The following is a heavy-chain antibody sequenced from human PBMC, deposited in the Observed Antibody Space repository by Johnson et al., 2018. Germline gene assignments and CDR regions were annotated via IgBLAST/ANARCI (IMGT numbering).Heavy chain of an antibody. D-gene: IGHD6-13*01. CDR2: ISYDGSNK. CDR1: GFTFSSYG. J-gene: IGHJ1*01. Sequence: VQLVESGGGVVQPGRSLRLSCAASGFTFSSYGMHWVRQAPGKGLEWVAVISYDGSNKYYADSVKGRFTISRDNSKNTLYLQMNSQRAEDTAVYYCAREEGIAAAGLLHHWGQGTLVTVSS. V-gene: IGHV3-30*03. CDR3: AREEGIAAAGLLHH.